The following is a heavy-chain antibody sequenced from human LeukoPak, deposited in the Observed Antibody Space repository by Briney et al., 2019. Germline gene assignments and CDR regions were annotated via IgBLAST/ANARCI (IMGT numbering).Heavy chain of an antibody. CDR1: GGSFSGYY. D-gene: IGHD6-13*01. CDR3: AREQQKPDAFDI. V-gene: IGHV4-34*01. Sequence: SETLSLTCAVYGGSFSGYYWSWIRQPPGKGLEWIGEINHSGSTNYNPSLKSRVTISVDTSKNQFSLKLSSVTAADTAVYYCAREQQKPDAFDIWGQGTMVTVSS. CDR2: INHSGST. J-gene: IGHJ3*02.